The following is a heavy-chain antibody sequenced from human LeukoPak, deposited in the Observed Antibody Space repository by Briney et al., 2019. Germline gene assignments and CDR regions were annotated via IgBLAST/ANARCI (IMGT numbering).Heavy chain of an antibody. D-gene: IGHD3-22*01. Sequence: GGSLRLSCAASGFTFDDYGMNWVRQAPGKGLEWVSSISSSSSYIYYADSVKGRFTISRDNAKNSLYLQMNSLRAEDTAVYYCARAHYDSSGYHNYFDYWGQGTLVTVSS. J-gene: IGHJ4*02. CDR3: ARAHYDSSGYHNYFDY. V-gene: IGHV3-21*01. CDR2: ISSSSSYI. CDR1: GFTFDDYG.